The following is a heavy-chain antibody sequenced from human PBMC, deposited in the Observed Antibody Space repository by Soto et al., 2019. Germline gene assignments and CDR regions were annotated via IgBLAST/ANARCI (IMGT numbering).Heavy chain of an antibody. D-gene: IGHD6-13*01. CDR1: GFTFSGYG. Sequence: HPGGSLRLSCAASGFTFSGYGMHWVRQAPGKGLEWLAVIWNDGSKKLSADSVKGRVTISRDNSRNTLYLQMDSLTAEDTAVYYCTRVGYASSWAAGMDAWGQGTTVTVSS. J-gene: IGHJ6*02. CDR2: IWNDGSKK. CDR3: TRVGYASSWAAGMDA. V-gene: IGHV3-33*01.